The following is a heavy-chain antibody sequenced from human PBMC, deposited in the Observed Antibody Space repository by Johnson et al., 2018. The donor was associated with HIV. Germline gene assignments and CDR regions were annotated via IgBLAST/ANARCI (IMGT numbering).Heavy chain of an antibody. Sequence: MLLVESGGGVVQPGRSLRLSCAASGFTFTNAWMSWVRQAPGKGLEWIGRIQSKTDGGTTDYAAPVKGRFTISRDDSKNTLYLQMNSLKTEDTAVYYCTTEWWSYAFDIWGQGTMVTVSS. CDR1: GFTFTNAW. V-gene: IGHV3-15*01. CDR2: IQSKTDGGTT. CDR3: TTEWWSYAFDI. J-gene: IGHJ3*02. D-gene: IGHD2-15*01.